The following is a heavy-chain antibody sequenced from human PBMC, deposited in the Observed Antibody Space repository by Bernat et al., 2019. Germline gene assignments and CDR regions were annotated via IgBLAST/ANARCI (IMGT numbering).Heavy chain of an antibody. CDR3: AKDQFDYGDYLASDY. CDR2: ISGSGGST. Sequence: EVQLLESGGGLVQPGGSLRLSCAASGFTFSSYAMSWVRQAPGKGLEWVSAISGSGGSTYYADSVKGRFTISRDNPKNTLYPQMNSLRAEDTAVYYCAKDQFDYGDYLASDYWGQGTLVTVSS. D-gene: IGHD4-17*01. CDR1: GFTFSSYA. J-gene: IGHJ4*02. V-gene: IGHV3-23*01.